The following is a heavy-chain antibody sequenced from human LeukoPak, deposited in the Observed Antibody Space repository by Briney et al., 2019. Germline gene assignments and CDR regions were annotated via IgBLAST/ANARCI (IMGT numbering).Heavy chain of an antibody. D-gene: IGHD2-15*01. V-gene: IGHV3-53*01. CDR3: ARDHCSGGSCYGYYYYGMDV. CDR1: GFTVSSNY. J-gene: IGHJ6*02. Sequence: GGSLRLSCAASGFTVSSNYMSWVRQAPGKGPEWVSVIYSGGSTYYADSVKGRFTISRGNSKNTLYLQMNSLRAEDTAVYYCARDHCSGGSCYGYYYYGMDVWGQGTTVTVSS. CDR2: IYSGGST.